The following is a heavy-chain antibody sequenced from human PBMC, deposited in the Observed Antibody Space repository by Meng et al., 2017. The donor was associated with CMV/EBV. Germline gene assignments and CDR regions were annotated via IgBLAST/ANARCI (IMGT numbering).Heavy chain of an antibody. CDR3: ARETGRSYYYGMDV. J-gene: IGHJ6*02. CDR2: INPNSGGT. Sequence: ASVKVSCKASGYTFTGYYMHWVRQAPGQGLEWMGWINPNSGGTNYAQKFQGRVTMPRDTSISTAYMELSRLRSDDTAVYYCARETGRSYYYGMDVWGQGTTVTVSS. V-gene: IGHV1-2*02. D-gene: IGHD2-15*01. CDR1: GYTFTGYY.